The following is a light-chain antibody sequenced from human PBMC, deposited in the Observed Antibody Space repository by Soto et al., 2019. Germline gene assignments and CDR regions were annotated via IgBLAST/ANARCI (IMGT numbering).Light chain of an antibody. CDR2: AAS. CDR3: QQYNNWPPLT. V-gene: IGKV1-39*01. J-gene: IGKJ4*01. CDR1: QSITNY. Sequence: DIQMTQSPSSLSASVGDRVTITCRASQSITNYLNWYQQKVGKAPQLLIYAASTLQSGVPSRFSGIGSGTDFTLTISSLQSEDFAVYYCQQYNNWPPLTFGGGTKVEIK.